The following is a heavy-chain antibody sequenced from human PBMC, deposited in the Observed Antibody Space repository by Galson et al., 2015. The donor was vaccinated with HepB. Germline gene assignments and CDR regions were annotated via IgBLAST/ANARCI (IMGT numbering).Heavy chain of an antibody. V-gene: IGHV1-69*13. Sequence: SVKVSCKASGGTFSSYAISWVRQAPGQGLEWMGGIIPIFGTANYAQKFQGRVTITADESTSTAYMELSSLRSEDTAVYYCARSAIRTGRQTRGYCSSTSCYTMLHWFDPWGQGTLVTVSS. D-gene: IGHD2-2*02. CDR1: GGTFSSYA. J-gene: IGHJ5*02. CDR3: ARSAIRTGRQTRGYCSSTSCYTMLHWFDP. CDR2: IIPIFGTA.